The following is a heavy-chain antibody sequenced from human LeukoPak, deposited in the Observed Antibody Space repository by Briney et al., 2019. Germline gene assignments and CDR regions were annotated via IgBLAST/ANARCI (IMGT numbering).Heavy chain of an antibody. Sequence: PSETLSLTCTVSGGSISSSTYYWGWIRQPPGKGLEWIGTINYSGSTYYNPSLKSRVTISVDTSKNQFSLKLSSVTAADTAVYYCARASHDYGDYSHFDYWGQGTLVTVSS. CDR2: INYSGST. CDR1: GGSISSSTYY. D-gene: IGHD4-17*01. V-gene: IGHV4-39*07. CDR3: ARASHDYGDYSHFDY. J-gene: IGHJ4*02.